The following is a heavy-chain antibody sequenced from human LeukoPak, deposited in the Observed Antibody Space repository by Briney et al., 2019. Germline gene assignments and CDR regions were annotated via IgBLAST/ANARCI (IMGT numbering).Heavy chain of an antibody. D-gene: IGHD5-18*01. Sequence: PGGSLRLSCTASGFTFGDYAMSWFRQAPGKGLEWVGFIRSKAYGGTTEYAASVKGRFTISRDDSKNTLYLQMNSLKTEDTAVYYCTTSSDTAMDLDYWGQGTLVTVSS. CDR3: TTSSDTAMDLDY. V-gene: IGHV3-49*03. CDR1: GFTFGDYA. J-gene: IGHJ4*02. CDR2: IRSKAYGGTT.